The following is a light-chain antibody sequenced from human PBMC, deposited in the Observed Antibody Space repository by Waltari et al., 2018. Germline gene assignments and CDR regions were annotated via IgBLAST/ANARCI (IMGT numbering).Light chain of an antibody. CDR3: GTWDSSLSGAV. J-gene: IGLJ7*01. CDR1: SSNIGTNY. Sequence: QSVLTQPPSVSAAPGQRVTISCSGGSSNIGTNYFSWSRQFPGTAPNLLINEDSERPSGIPGRFAGSKSGTSATLDITGLQAGDEADYYCGTWDSSLSGAVFGGGTHLTVL. CDR2: EDS. V-gene: IGLV1-51*02.